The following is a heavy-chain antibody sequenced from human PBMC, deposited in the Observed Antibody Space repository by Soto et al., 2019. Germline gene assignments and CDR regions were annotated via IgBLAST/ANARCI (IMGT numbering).Heavy chain of an antibody. CDR3: ARQGSNGAYVYYPMDV. Sequence: PGESLKICCKGSDYRFNSYLIGWVRQRPAKGLEWIGMIYPGDSDTTYSPSFEGKVTMSVDKSISTAYLQWNSLKASDSATYYCARQGSNGAYVYYPMDVWGQGTTVTVS. CDR1: DYRFNSYL. V-gene: IGHV5-51*01. D-gene: IGHD3-16*01. CDR2: IYPGDSDT. J-gene: IGHJ6*02.